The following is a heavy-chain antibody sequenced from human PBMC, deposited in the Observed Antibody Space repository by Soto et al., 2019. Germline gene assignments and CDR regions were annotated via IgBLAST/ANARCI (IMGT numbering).Heavy chain of an antibody. CDR2: INPNSGGT. V-gene: IGHV1-2*02. D-gene: IGHD6-13*01. CDR3: ARVGNSSSWYRVYYYGMDV. J-gene: IGHJ6*02. Sequence: ASVKVSCKASGYTFTGYYMHSVRQALGRGLEWMGWINPNSGGTNYAQKFQGRVTMTRDTSISTAYMELSRLRSDDTAVYYCARVGNSSSWYRVYYYGMDVWGQGSTVTASS. CDR1: GYTFTGYY.